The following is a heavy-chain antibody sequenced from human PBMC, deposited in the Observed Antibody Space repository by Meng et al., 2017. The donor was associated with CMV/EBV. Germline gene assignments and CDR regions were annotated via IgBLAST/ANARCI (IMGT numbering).Heavy chain of an antibody. V-gene: IGHV1-69*05. D-gene: IGHD1-26*01. CDR3: ASTVPLLRKWELQGGDAFDI. CDR2: IIPIFGTA. J-gene: IGHJ3*02. Sequence: SMKVSCKASGGTFSSYAISWVRQAPGQGLEWMGGIIPIFGTANYAQQFQGRVTITTDESTSTAYMELSSLRSEDTAVYYCASTVPLLRKWELQGGDAFDIWGQGTMVTVSS. CDR1: GGTFSSYA.